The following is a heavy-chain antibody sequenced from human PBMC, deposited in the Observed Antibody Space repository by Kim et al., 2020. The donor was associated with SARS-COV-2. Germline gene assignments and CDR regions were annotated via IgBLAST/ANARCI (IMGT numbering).Heavy chain of an antibody. V-gene: IGHV3-53*01. CDR1: GFTVSSNY. D-gene: IGHD6-13*01. CDR2: IYSGGST. Sequence: GGSLRLSCAASGFTVSSNYMSWVRQAPGKGLEWVSVIYSGGSTYYADSVKGRFTISRDNSKNTLYLQMNSLRAEDTAVYYCARGGTLRIAAERGLDFQHWGQGTLVTVSS. J-gene: IGHJ1*01. CDR3: ARGGTLRIAAERGLDFQH.